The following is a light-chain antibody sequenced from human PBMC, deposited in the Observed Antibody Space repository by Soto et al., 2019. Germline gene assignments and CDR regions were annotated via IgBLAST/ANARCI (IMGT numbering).Light chain of an antibody. CDR3: QQYHNSLWT. J-gene: IGKJ1*01. CDR1: QSVSSY. Sequence: EIVLTQSPATLSLTPGERATLSCRASQSVSSYLAWYQQKPGQAPRLLIYDASIRATGIPDRFSGSGSGTDFTLTISRLEPEDFAVYYCQQYHNSLWTFGQGTKVDIK. V-gene: IGKV3-11*01. CDR2: DAS.